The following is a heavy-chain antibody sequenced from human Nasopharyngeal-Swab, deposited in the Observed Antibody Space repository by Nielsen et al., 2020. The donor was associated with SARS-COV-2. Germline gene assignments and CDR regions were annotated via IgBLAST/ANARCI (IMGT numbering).Heavy chain of an antibody. CDR1: GFTFSDYY. Sequence: GESLKISCAASGFTFSDYYMSWIRQAPGKGLEWVSYISSSGSTIYYADSVKGRFTISRDNAKNSLYLQMNSLRAEDTAVYYCATLLDYYYMDVWGKGTTVTVSS. D-gene: IGHD2/OR15-2a*01. CDR3: ATLLDYYYMDV. V-gene: IGHV3-11*01. J-gene: IGHJ6*03. CDR2: ISSSGSTI.